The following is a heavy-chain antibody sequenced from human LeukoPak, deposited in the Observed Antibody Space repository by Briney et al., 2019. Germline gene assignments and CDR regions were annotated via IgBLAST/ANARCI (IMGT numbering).Heavy chain of an antibody. CDR1: GFTFSAYW. V-gene: IGHV3-23*01. J-gene: IGHJ4*02. Sequence: GGSLRLSCAASGFTFSAYWMNWVRQAPGKGLEWVSAITGSGGITYYADSVKGRFTLSRDNSKNTLYLQMNSLRAEDTAVYYCAKGVWTDYTITHFDYWGQGTLVTVSS. CDR3: AKGVWTDYTITHFDY. CDR2: ITGSGGIT. D-gene: IGHD3/OR15-3a*01.